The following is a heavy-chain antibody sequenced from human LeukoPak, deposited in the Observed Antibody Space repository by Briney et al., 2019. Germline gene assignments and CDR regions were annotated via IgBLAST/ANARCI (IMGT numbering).Heavy chain of an antibody. CDR3: ARGFGRSSFTDY. CDR2: INPNSGGT. Sequence: ATVKVSCKASGYTFTGYYMHWVRQAPGQGLEWMGWINPNSGGTNYAQKFQGRVTMTRDTSISTAYMELSRLRSDDTAVYYCARGFGRSSFTDYWGQGTLVTVSS. J-gene: IGHJ4*02. V-gene: IGHV1-2*02. D-gene: IGHD3-10*01. CDR1: GYTFTGYY.